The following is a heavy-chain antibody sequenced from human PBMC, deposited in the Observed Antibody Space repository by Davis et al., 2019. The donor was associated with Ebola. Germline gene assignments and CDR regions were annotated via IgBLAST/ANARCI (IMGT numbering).Heavy chain of an antibody. CDR3: ARDRPAAIRSVNWFDP. CDR1: GYTFTGYY. D-gene: IGHD2-2*02. J-gene: IGHJ5*02. Sequence: ASVKVSCKASGYTFTGYYMHWVRQAPGQGLEWMGWINPNSGGTNYAQKFQGRVTMTRDTSISTAYMELSRLRSDDTAVYYCARDRPAAIRSVNWFDPWGQGTLDTVSS. V-gene: IGHV1-2*02. CDR2: INPNSGGT.